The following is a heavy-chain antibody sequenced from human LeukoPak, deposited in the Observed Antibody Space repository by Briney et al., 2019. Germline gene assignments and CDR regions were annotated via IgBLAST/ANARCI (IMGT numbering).Heavy chain of an antibody. CDR1: GFTFSGSA. D-gene: IGHD3-10*01. J-gene: IGHJ6*03. V-gene: IGHV3-73*01. CDR3: TRRATLLWFGELTRTPNYYYYMDV. Sequence: PGGSLRLSCAASGFTFSGSAMHWVRQASGKGLEWVGRIRSKANSYATAYAASVKGRFTISRDGSKNTAYLQMNSLKTEDTAVYYCTRRATLLWFGELTRTPNYYYYMDVWGKGTTVTVSS. CDR2: IRSKANSYAT.